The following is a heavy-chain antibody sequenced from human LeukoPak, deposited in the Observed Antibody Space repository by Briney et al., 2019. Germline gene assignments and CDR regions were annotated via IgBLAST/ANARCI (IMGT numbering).Heavy chain of an antibody. D-gene: IGHD6-13*01. J-gene: IGHJ5*02. CDR3: ARANGQQSGPLDP. Sequence: GASVKVSCKASGYTFTSYYMHWVRQAPGQGLEWMGIINPSGGSTSYAQKFQGRVTITADKSTSTAYMELSSLRSEDTAVYYCARANGQQSGPLDPWGQGTLVTVSS. CDR1: GYTFTSYY. CDR2: INPSGGST. V-gene: IGHV1-46*01.